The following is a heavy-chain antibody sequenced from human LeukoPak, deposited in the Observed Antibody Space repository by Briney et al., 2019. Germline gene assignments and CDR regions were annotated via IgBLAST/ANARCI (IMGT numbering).Heavy chain of an antibody. D-gene: IGHD3-10*01. Sequence: ASVKVSCKTSAYTFSNYGFNWVRQAPGQGLEWMGWISAYNGNTEYAQKFQGRFTMSTDTSTSTAYMELRSLTSDDTAVYYCARDLDGSGSYYTDYWGQGTLVTVSS. CDR3: ARDLDGSGSYYTDY. CDR2: ISAYNGNT. J-gene: IGHJ4*02. V-gene: IGHV1-18*01. CDR1: AYTFSNYG.